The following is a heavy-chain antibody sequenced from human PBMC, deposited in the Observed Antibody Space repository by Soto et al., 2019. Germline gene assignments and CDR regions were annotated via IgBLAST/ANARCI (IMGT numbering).Heavy chain of an antibody. CDR3: AHSYDFWSGYMYYFDY. D-gene: IGHD3-3*01. V-gene: IGHV2-5*02. Sequence: GLDLEWLALIYWDDDKRYSPSLKSRLTITKDTSKNQVVLTMTNMDPVDTATYYCAHSYDFWSGYMYYFDYWGQGTLVTVSS. J-gene: IGHJ4*02. CDR2: IYWDDDK.